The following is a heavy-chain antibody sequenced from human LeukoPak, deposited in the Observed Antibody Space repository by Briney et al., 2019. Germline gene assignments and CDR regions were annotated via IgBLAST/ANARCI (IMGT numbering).Heavy chain of an antibody. J-gene: IGHJ5*02. CDR3: ARVSGYGRGNWFDP. D-gene: IGHD3-22*01. CDR1: GGSFSGYY. Sequence: SETLSLTCAVYGGSFSGYYWSWLRQPPGKGLEWIGEINHSGSTNYNPSLKSRVTISVDTSKNQFSLKLSSVTAADTAVYYCARVSGYGRGNWFDPWGQGTLVTVSS. V-gene: IGHV4-34*01. CDR2: INHSGST.